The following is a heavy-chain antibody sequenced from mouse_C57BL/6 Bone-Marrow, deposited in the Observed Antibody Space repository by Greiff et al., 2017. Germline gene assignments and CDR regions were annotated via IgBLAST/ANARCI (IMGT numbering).Heavy chain of an antibody. CDR3: TRRLTTVVAKAMDY. Sequence: VQLQQSGAELVRPGASVTLSCKASGYTFTDYEMHWVKQTPVHGLEWIGAIDPETGGTAYNQKFKGKAILTADKSSSTAYMELRSLTSEDSAVYYCTRRLTTVVAKAMDYWGQGTSVTVSS. J-gene: IGHJ4*01. D-gene: IGHD1-1*01. CDR2: IDPETGGT. V-gene: IGHV1-15*01. CDR1: GYTFTDYE.